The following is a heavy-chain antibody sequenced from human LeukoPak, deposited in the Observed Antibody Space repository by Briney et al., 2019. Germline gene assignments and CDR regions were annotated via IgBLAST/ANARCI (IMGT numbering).Heavy chain of an antibody. V-gene: IGHV3-30*04. J-gene: IGHJ4*02. CDR1: GFTFSSHA. D-gene: IGHD3-22*01. CDR2: ISNDGNNK. CDR3: AKQGSGYCPFDY. Sequence: GGSLRLSCAASGFTFSSHAVHWVRQAPGKGLEWVAVISNDGNNKYYGDSVKGRFTISRDNSKNTLYLLMNGLRADDTAVYYCAKQGSGYCPFDYWGQGTLVTVSS.